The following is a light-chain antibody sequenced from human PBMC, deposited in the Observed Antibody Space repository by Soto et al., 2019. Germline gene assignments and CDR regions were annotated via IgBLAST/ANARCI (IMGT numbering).Light chain of an antibody. J-gene: IGLJ2*01. CDR3: CSYVASDLV. CDR1: SSEVGSYKL. V-gene: IGLV2-23*01. CDR2: EAT. Sequence: QSALTQPASVSGSPGQSITISCTRASSEVGSYKLIAWYQQHPDKAPKLMIYEATKRPSGVSSRFSGSQSDNTASLTISGLQAEDEADYYCCSYVASDLVFGGGTKLTVL.